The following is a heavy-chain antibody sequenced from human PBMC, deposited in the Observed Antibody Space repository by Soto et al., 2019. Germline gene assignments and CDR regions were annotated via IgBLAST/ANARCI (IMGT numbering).Heavy chain of an antibody. D-gene: IGHD6-19*01. Sequence: SGPTLVNPTQTLTLTCTFSGFSLSTSGVGVGWIRQPPGKALEWLALIYWDDDMRYSPSLKSRLTITKDTSKNQVVLTMTNMDPVDTATYYCAHGKNSGWYYRRKTYFDYWGQGTLVTVSS. CDR3: AHGKNSGWYYRRKTYFDY. J-gene: IGHJ4*02. V-gene: IGHV2-5*02. CDR1: GFSLSTSGVG. CDR2: IYWDDDM.